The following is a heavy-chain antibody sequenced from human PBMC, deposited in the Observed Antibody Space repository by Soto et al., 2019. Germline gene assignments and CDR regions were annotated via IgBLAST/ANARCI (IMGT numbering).Heavy chain of an antibody. D-gene: IGHD2-2*01. J-gene: IGHJ6*02. V-gene: IGHV3-30*03. CDR2: ISYDGSNK. CDR1: GFTFSSYG. Sequence: PGGSLRLSCAASGFTFSSYGMHWVRQAPGKGLEWVAVISYDGSNKYYADSVKGRFTISRDNSKNTLYLQMNSLRAEDTAVYYCASLGLGWYCSSTSCYSPSHYYYYGMDVWGQGTTVTVSS. CDR3: ASLGLGWYCSSTSCYSPSHYYYYGMDV.